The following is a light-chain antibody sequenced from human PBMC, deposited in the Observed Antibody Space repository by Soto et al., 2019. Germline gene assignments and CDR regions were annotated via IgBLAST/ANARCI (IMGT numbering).Light chain of an antibody. J-gene: IGKJ4*01. CDR2: KAS. V-gene: IGKV1-5*03. CDR1: QSISTW. CDR3: QQYKTYPLT. Sequence: DIQMTQSPSTLSASVGDRVTXTCRASQSISTWLAWYQQKPGKAPKLLIYKASSLEGGVPSRFSGSGSGTEFNITISSLQPDDFATYYCQQYKTYPLTFGGGTTVDIK.